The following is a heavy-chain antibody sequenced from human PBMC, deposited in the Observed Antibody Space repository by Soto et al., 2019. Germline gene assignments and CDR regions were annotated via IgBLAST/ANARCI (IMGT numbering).Heavy chain of an antibody. Sequence: PSETLSLTCNISGGSISDFYWSWIRQSPGKRLEWIGYLYYTGSTNYNPALKSRVTISLDTSKNQFSLQVRSVTAADTAVYYCARGGGYDFRSSQAPPIDVWGQGTTVT. D-gene: IGHD3-3*01. V-gene: IGHV4-59*01. J-gene: IGHJ6*02. CDR2: LYYTGST. CDR3: ARGGGYDFRSSQAPPIDV. CDR1: GGSISDFY.